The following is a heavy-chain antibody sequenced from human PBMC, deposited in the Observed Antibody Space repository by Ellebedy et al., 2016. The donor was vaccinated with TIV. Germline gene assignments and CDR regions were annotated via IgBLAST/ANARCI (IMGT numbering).Heavy chain of an antibody. J-gene: IGHJ6*02. Sequence: AASVKVSCKASGYTFTGYYMHWVRQAPGQGLAWMGWINPNSGGTNYAQKFQGRVTMTRDTSISTAYMELSRLRSDDTAVYYCARSLSWSQDYYYGMDVWGQGTTVTVSS. CDR2: INPNSGGT. D-gene: IGHD2-8*01. CDR1: GYTFTGYY. V-gene: IGHV1-2*02. CDR3: ARSLSWSQDYYYGMDV.